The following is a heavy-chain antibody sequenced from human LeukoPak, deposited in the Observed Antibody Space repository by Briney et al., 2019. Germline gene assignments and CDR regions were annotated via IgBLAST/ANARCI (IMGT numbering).Heavy chain of an antibody. Sequence: GGSLRLSCAASGFTFSSYWMHWVRQAPGKGLVWVSRINTDGSSTSYADSVKGRFTISRDNSKNTLYLQMNSLRAEDTAVYYCARDRVVVVAAKAYYYYGMDVWGQGTTVTVSS. CDR1: GFTFSSYW. V-gene: IGHV3-74*01. J-gene: IGHJ6*02. D-gene: IGHD2-15*01. CDR2: INTDGSST. CDR3: ARDRVVVVAAKAYYYYGMDV.